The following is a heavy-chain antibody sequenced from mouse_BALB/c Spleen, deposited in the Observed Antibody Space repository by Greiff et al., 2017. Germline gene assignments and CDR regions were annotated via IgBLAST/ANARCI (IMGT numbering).Heavy chain of an antibody. CDR2: INPNNGGT. Sequence: EVQLQESGPELVKPGASVKISCKTSGYTFTEYTMHWVKQSHGKSLEWIGGINPNNGGTSYNQKFKGKATLTVEKSSSTAYMELRSLTSEDSAVYYCAQIFDAYYYYFDHWGQGTTLTVSS. CDR3: AQIFDAYYYYFDH. D-gene: IGHD2-3*01. V-gene: IGHV1-18*01. CDR1: GYTFTEYT. J-gene: IGHJ2*01.